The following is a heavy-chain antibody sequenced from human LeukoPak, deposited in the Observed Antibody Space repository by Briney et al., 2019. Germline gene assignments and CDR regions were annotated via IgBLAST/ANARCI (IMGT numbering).Heavy chain of an antibody. D-gene: IGHD3-10*01. CDR3: ARDRAPVTMIRGAPGGFDP. Sequence: SETLSLTCTVSGGSISSHFWSWIRQPPGKGLEWIGYMFYSGSTNYNPSLKSRVTISVDASKNQFSLKLTSVSAADTAVYYCARDRAPVTMIRGAPGGFDPWGREPWSPSPQ. V-gene: IGHV4-59*11. CDR2: MFYSGST. J-gene: IGHJ5*02. CDR1: GGSISSHF.